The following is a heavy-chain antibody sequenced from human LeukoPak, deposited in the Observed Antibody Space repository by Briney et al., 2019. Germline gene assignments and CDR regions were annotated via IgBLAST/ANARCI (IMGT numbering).Heavy chain of an antibody. Sequence: GGSLRLPCAASGFTFSNYWMSWVRQAPGKGLEWVANIKQDGSERHYVDSVKGRFTISRDNAKNSLYLQMNSLRAEDTAVYYCARDSYYMDAWGKGTTVTVSS. CDR2: IKQDGSER. V-gene: IGHV3-7*01. CDR3: ARDSYYMDA. CDR1: GFTFSNYW. J-gene: IGHJ6*03.